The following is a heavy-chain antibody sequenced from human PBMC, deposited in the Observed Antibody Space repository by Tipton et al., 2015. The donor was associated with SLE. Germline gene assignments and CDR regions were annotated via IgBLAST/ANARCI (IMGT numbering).Heavy chain of an antibody. CDR2: IHHTGTT. J-gene: IGHJ6*02. Sequence: TLSLTCVVSGGSISSRNYYWAWIRQDPGRGLEWIGYIHHTGTTYYNPSLKSRVTVSIDTSKNQFSLNLASVTAADTAVYYCARGMVTWRGAIVGVDVWGQGTTVNVSS. CDR3: ARGMVTWRGAIVGVDV. CDR1: GGSISSRNYY. D-gene: IGHD2-21*02. V-gene: IGHV4-31*11.